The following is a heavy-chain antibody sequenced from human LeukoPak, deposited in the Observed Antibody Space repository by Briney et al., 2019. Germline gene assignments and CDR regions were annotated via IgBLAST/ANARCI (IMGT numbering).Heavy chain of an antibody. V-gene: IGHV3-30*18. CDR2: ISYDGSNK. CDR1: GFTFNSYG. J-gene: IGHJ4*02. D-gene: IGHD1-26*01. CDR3: AKDTGASGYFDY. Sequence: GRSLRLSRAASGFTFNSYGMHWVRQAPGKGRKGVAVISYDGSNKYHADSVKGRFAISRDTSKNTLYLQMNSLRAEDTAVYYCAKDTGASGYFDYWGQGTLVTVSS.